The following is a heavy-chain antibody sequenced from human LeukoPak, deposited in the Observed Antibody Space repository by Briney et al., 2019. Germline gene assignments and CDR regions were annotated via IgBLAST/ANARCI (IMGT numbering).Heavy chain of an antibody. CDR3: AKDLTGTYGFDF. D-gene: IGHD7-27*01. Sequence: GGSLRLSCAASGFIFTDYWMYWVRQAPGRGLAWVANIKEDGSEKNYVDSVKGRLTASRDTAKNSLYLQMNDLRVEDTAVYYCAKDLTGTYGFDFWGQGTMVTVSS. V-gene: IGHV3-7*01. CDR2: IKEDGSEK. CDR1: GFIFTDYW. J-gene: IGHJ3*01.